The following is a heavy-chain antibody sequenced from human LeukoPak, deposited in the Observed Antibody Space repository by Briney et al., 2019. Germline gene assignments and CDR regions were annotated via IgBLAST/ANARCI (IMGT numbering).Heavy chain of an antibody. V-gene: IGHV4-4*02. CDR3: ARAYYDILTAYLEYFDY. J-gene: IGHJ4*02. D-gene: IGHD3-9*01. CDR2: IYHSGST. CDR1: GGSISSSNW. Sequence: SGTLSLTCAVSGGSISSSNWWSWVRQPPGKGLEWIGEIYHSGSTNYNPSLKSRVTISVDKSKNQFSLKLSSVTAADTAVYYCARAYYDILTAYLEYFDYWGQGTPVTVSS.